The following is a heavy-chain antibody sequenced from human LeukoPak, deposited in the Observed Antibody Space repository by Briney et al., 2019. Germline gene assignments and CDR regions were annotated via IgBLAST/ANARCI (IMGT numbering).Heavy chain of an antibody. CDR3: ARGHSSFDP. Sequence: GGSLRLSCAASGFTFSSYCMSWVRQAPGKGLEWVANINQDGSEKYYVDSVKGRFTISRDNAKNSLYLQMNSLRAEDTAVYYCARGHSSFDPWGQGTLVTVSS. CDR1: GFTFSSYC. CDR2: INQDGSEK. J-gene: IGHJ5*02. V-gene: IGHV3-7*04.